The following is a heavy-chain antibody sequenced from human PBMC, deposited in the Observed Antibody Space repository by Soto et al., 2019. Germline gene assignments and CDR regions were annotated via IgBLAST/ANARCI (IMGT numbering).Heavy chain of an antibody. J-gene: IGHJ6*02. V-gene: IGHV3-30*18. CDR3: AKDHSERGGVYYGMDV. CDR2: ISYDGSNK. CDR1: GFTFSSYG. Sequence: QVQLVESGGGVVQPGRSLRLSCAASGFTFSSYGMHWVRQAPSKGLEWVAVISYDGSNKYYADSVKGRFTISRDNSKNTLYLQMNSLRAEDTAVYYCAKDHSERGGVYYGMDVWGQGTTVTVSS. D-gene: IGHD1-26*01.